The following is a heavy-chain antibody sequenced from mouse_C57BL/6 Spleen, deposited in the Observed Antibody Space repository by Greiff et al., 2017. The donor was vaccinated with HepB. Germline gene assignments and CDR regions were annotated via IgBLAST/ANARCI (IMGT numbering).Heavy chain of an antibody. CDR3: AREGGGYYTY. CDR1: GYTFTDYY. D-gene: IGHD2-3*01. CDR2: INPNNGGT. V-gene: IGHV1-26*01. J-gene: IGHJ3*01. Sequence: VQLQQSGPELVKPGASVKISCKASGYTFTDYYMNWVKQSHGKSLEWIGDINPNNGGTSYNQKFKGKATLTVDKSSSTAYMELRSLTSEDSAVYYCAREGGGYYTYWGQGTLVTVSA.